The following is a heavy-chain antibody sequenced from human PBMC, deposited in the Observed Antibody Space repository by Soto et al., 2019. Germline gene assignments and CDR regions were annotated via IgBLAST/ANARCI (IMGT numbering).Heavy chain of an antibody. J-gene: IGHJ4*02. V-gene: IGHV1-69*13. Sequence: ASVKVSCKASGGTFSSYAISWVRQAPGQGLEWMGGIIPIFGTANYAQKFQGRVTITADESTSTAYMELSSLRSEDTAVYYCARQRWELLGPFDYWGQGTLVTVSS. CDR2: IIPIFGTA. D-gene: IGHD1-26*01. CDR3: ARQRWELLGPFDY. CDR1: GGTFSSYA.